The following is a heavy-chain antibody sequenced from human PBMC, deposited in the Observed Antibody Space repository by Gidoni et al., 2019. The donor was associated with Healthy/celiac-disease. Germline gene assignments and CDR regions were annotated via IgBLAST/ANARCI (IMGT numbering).Heavy chain of an antibody. D-gene: IGHD2-21*02. Sequence: EVQLVESGGGLVQPGRSLRLSCAASGFTLDDYAMHWVRQAPGKGLEWVSGISWNSGSIGYADSVKGRFTISRDNAKNSLYLQMNSLRAEDTALYYCAKDIETLGSYGGNSGFDYWGQGTLVTVSS. CDR3: AKDIETLGSYGGNSGFDY. CDR1: GFTLDDYA. CDR2: ISWNSGSI. J-gene: IGHJ4*02. V-gene: IGHV3-9*01.